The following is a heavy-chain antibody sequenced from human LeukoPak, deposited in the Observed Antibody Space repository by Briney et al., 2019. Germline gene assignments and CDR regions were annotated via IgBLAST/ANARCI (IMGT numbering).Heavy chain of an antibody. CDR2: ISYDGSNK. CDR1: EFTFSSYG. V-gene: IGHV3-30*03. CDR3: VNFRYSSSSIDY. J-gene: IGHJ4*02. Sequence: PGGSLRLSCAASEFTFSSYGMHWVRQAPGKGLEWVAVISYDGSNKYYADSVKGRFTISRDNSKNTLYLQMNSLRAEDTAVYYCVNFRYSSSSIDYWGQGTLVTVSS. D-gene: IGHD6-13*01.